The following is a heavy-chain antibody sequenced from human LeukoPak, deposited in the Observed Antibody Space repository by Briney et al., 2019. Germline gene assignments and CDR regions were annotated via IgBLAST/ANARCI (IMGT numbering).Heavy chain of an antibody. CDR2: IYYSGST. CDR3: ARANRISYYYDSSGYFSA. Sequence: SETLSLTCAVSGGSISSSNWWSWVRQPPGKGLEWIGYIYYSGSTYYNPSLKSRVTISVDTSKNQFSLKLISVTAADTAVYYCARANRISYYYDSSGYFSAWGQGTLVTVSS. J-gene: IGHJ5*02. D-gene: IGHD3-22*01. CDR1: GGSISSSNW. V-gene: IGHV4-30-4*01.